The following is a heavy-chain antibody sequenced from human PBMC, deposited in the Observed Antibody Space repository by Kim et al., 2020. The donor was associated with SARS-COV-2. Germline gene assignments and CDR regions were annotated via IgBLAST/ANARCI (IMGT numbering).Heavy chain of an antibody. V-gene: IGHV4-39*01. D-gene: IGHD3-16*01. J-gene: IGHJ4*03. Sequence: SETLSLTCTVSSGSISSSSYYWAWIRQAPGKGLEWIGSIYSGGSTYYNLSLKSRITISVDTYQNQFFLRLAPVTAADTAVYYCARPNGNNYVSFFDYWG. CDR2: IYSGGST. CDR3: ARPNGNNYVSFFDY. CDR1: SGSISSSSYY.